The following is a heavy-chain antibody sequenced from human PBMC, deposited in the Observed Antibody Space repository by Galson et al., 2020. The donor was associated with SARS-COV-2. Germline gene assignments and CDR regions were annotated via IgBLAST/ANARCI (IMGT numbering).Heavy chain of an antibody. CDR3: ASLLAYEVRGYFDL. CDR1: GYSISSGYY. V-gene: IGHV4-38-2*01. J-gene: IGHJ2*01. D-gene: IGHD1-26*01. CDR2: ISHSGST. Sequence: SETLSLTCAVPGYSISSGYYRGCIRQPPGKGMEWSGSISHSGSTYYNPSLKSRFTISVDTSKNQFSLKLSSVTAADTAVYYCASLLAYEVRGYFDLWGRGALFTVSS.